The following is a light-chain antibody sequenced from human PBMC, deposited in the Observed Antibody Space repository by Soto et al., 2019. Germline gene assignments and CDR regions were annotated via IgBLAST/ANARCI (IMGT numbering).Light chain of an antibody. V-gene: IGKV3-11*01. J-gene: IGKJ1*01. CDR1: QSVSSY. CDR3: QQCSTGLT. Sequence: ESVLTQSPATLYLSPGESATLSCRASQSVSSYLAWYQQEPGQAPRLLIYDASNRATVIPARFSGSGSGTDFTLTISSLEPEDFAVYYCQQCSTGLTFGEGTQVEIK. CDR2: DAS.